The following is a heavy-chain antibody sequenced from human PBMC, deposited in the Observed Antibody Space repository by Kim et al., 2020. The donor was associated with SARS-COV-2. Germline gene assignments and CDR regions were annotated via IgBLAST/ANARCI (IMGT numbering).Heavy chain of an antibody. CDR3: ARGGSDYGDYIGTYGMDV. J-gene: IGHJ6*02. D-gene: IGHD4-17*01. Sequence: KSRVTISVDTSKNQFSLKLGSVTAADTAVYYCARGGSDYGDYIGTYGMDVWGQGTTVTVSS. V-gene: IGHV4-31*02.